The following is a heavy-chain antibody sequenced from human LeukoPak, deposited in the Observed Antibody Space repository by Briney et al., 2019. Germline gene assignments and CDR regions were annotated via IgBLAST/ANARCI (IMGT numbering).Heavy chain of an antibody. V-gene: IGHV3-30*18. D-gene: IGHD3-22*01. Sequence: PGRSLRLSCAASGFTFSSYGMHWVRQAPGKGLEWVAVISYDGSNKYYADSVKGRFTISRDNSKNTLYLQMNSLRAEDTAVYYCAKEGEEDYDSSGYFDYWGQGTLVTVSS. J-gene: IGHJ4*02. CDR3: AKEGEEDYDSSGYFDY. CDR2: ISYDGSNK. CDR1: GFTFSSYG.